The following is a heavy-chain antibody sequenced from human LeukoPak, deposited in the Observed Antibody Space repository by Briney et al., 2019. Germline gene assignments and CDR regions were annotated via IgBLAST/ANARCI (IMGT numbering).Heavy chain of an antibody. J-gene: IGHJ4*02. D-gene: IGHD3-22*01. CDR3: ARARRGAYYYDSSGYYGLGY. CDR2: INTNSGGT. V-gene: IGHV1-2*02. CDR1: GYTFTSYY. Sequence: ASVKVSRNASGYTFTSYYTQWVRHPPAQELEWMGSINTNSGGTNYAKKFQGRVTMTRDTSISTAYMELSRLRSDDTAVYYCARARRGAYYYDSSGYYGLGYWGQGTLVTVSS.